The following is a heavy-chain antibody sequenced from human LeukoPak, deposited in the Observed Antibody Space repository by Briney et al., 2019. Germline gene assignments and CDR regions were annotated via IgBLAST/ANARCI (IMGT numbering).Heavy chain of an antibody. J-gene: IGHJ4*02. V-gene: IGHV5-51*01. D-gene: IGHD1-7*01. CDR2: IFPGDSDT. Sequence: GESLKISCKGSGYTFANYWVGWVCQMPGKDLEWMGIIFPGDSDTIYSPSFQGQVTISVDKSVGSAYLQWSSLKASDTAMYYCARLPKQLELRGFFDYWGQGTLVTVSS. CDR1: GYTFANYW. CDR3: ARLPKQLELRGFFDY.